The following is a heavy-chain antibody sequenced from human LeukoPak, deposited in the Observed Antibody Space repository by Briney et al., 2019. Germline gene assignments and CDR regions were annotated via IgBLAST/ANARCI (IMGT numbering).Heavy chain of an antibody. CDR2: ISTSNYI. CDR3: ATTPVGGPTSRSLDY. J-gene: IGHJ4*02. Sequence: GGSLRLSCAASGFTFSTYTMNWVRQAPGKGLEWVSYISTSNYIYYADSVKGRFTISRDNAVNSLSLQMNSLGAEDTAIYYCATTPVGGPTSRSLDYWGQGTLVTVSS. V-gene: IGHV3-21*01. D-gene: IGHD3-16*01. CDR1: GFTFSTYT.